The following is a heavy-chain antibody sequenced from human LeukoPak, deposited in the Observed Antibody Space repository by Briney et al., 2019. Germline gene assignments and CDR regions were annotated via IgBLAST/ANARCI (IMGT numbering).Heavy chain of an antibody. CDR3: ARDPSGRGMDV. CDR2: NGIAGDT. J-gene: IGHJ6*02. Sequence: GGSLRLSCAPSGFTFSSYDMQWVRQVIGKGLEWVSANGIAGDTHYSGSVKGRFTISRENAKNSLYLQMNSLRAGDTAVYYCARDPSGRGMDVWGQGTTVTVSS. D-gene: IGHD6-19*01. CDR1: GFTFSSYD. V-gene: IGHV3-13*01.